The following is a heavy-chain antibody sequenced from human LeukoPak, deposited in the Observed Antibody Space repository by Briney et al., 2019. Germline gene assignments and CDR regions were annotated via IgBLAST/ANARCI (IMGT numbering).Heavy chain of an antibody. Sequence: SETLSLTCAVYGGSFSGYYWSWIRQPPGKGLEWIGEINHSGSTNYNPSLKSRVTISVDTSKNRFSLKLSSVTAADTAVYYCARRGEIYSYGYNYFDYWGQGTLVTVSS. J-gene: IGHJ4*02. CDR2: INHSGST. CDR3: ARRGEIYSYGYNYFDY. V-gene: IGHV4-34*01. D-gene: IGHD5-18*01. CDR1: GGSFSGYY.